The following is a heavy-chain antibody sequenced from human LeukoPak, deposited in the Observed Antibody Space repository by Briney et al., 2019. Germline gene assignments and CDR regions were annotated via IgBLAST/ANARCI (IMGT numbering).Heavy chain of an antibody. V-gene: IGHV1-2*02. J-gene: IGHJ4*02. D-gene: IGHD2-2*01. CDR2: INPNSGGT. Sequence: RASVKVSCKASGYTFTGYYMHWVRQAPGQGLEWMGWINPNSGGTNYAQKFQGRVTMTRDTSISTAYMELSRLRSDDTAVYYCARDRRVSSTSCFGYWGQGTLVTVSS. CDR3: ARDRRVSSTSCFGY. CDR1: GYTFTGYY.